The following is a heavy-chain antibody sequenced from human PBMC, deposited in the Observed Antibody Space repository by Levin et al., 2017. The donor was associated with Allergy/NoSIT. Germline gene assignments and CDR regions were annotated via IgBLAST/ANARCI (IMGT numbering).Heavy chain of an antibody. D-gene: IGHD1-7*01. CDR3: AHRELNYPSGVAFDI. Sequence: SGPTLVKPTQTLTLTCTFSGFSLSTSGVGVGWIRQPPGKALEWLALIYWDDDKRYSPSLKSRLTITKDTSKNQVVLTMTNMDPVDTATYYCAHRELNYPSGVAFDIWGQGTMVTVSS. CDR2: IYWDDDK. CDR1: GFSLSTSGVG. V-gene: IGHV2-5*02. J-gene: IGHJ3*02.